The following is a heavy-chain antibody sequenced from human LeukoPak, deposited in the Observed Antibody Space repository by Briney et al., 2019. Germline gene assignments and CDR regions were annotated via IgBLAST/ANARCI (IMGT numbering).Heavy chain of an antibody. CDR2: MYYSGTT. V-gene: IGHV4-59*01. D-gene: IGHD2-21*02. CDR1: GGSITSYY. J-gene: IGHJ4*02. Sequence: SETLSLTCTVSGGSITSYYRSWIRQSPGKGLEWIGFMYYSGTTNYNPSLKSRVTISLGMSKNQFSLRLSSVTAADTAVYYCARLPMAVTPHVDYWGQGTLVTVSS. CDR3: ARLPMAVTPHVDY.